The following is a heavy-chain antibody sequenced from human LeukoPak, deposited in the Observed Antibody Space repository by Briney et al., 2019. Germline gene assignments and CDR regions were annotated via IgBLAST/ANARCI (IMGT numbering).Heavy chain of an antibody. D-gene: IGHD6-19*01. CDR2: TSSSGSTI. V-gene: IGHV3-11*04. CDR1: GFTFSDYY. J-gene: IGHJ6*02. CDR3: AREGDSSGWLNSNYYYGMDV. Sequence: GGSLRLSCAASGFTFSDYYMSWIREAPGKGLEWVSYTSSSGSTIYHADSVKGRFTISRDNSKNTLYLQMNSLRAEDTAVYYCAREGDSSGWLNSNYYYGMDVWGQGTTVTVSS.